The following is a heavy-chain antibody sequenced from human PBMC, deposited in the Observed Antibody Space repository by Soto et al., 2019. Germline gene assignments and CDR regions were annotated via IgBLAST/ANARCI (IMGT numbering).Heavy chain of an antibody. Sequence: SETLSLTCTVSGGSISSYYWSWIRQPPGKGLEWIGYIYYSGSTNYNPSLKSRVTISVDTSKNQFSLKLSSVTAADTAVYYCARTIGIAVAGHFDYWGQGTLVTSPQ. CDR2: IYYSGST. D-gene: IGHD6-19*01. V-gene: IGHV4-59*01. CDR3: ARTIGIAVAGHFDY. CDR1: GGSISSYY. J-gene: IGHJ4*02.